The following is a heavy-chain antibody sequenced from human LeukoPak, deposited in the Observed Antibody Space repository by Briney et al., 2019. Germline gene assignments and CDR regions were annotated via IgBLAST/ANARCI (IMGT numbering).Heavy chain of an antibody. Sequence: SVKVSCKASGGTFSSYAICWLRQAPGQGLEWMGRIIPILGTANYAQKFQGRVTITTDESTSTAYMELSSLRSEDTAVYYCAIVGARGRWGQGTLVTVSS. CDR3: AIVGARGR. J-gene: IGHJ4*02. D-gene: IGHD1-26*01. V-gene: IGHV1-69*11. CDR1: GGTFSSYA. CDR2: IIPILGTA.